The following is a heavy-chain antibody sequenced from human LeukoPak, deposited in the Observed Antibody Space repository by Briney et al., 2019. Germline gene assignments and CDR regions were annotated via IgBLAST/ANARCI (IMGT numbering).Heavy chain of an antibody. D-gene: IGHD1-14*01. J-gene: IGHJ4*02. CDR1: GSTFSTYP. Sequence: AGGSLRLSCAASGSTFSTYPMNWVRQAPGKGLEWVSYISSGSHTINYSDSVKGRFTISRDNAKNSLYLQMNSLRDEDTAKYYCARGNPFDYWGQGTLVTVSS. CDR3: ARGNPFDY. CDR2: ISSGSHTI. V-gene: IGHV3-48*02.